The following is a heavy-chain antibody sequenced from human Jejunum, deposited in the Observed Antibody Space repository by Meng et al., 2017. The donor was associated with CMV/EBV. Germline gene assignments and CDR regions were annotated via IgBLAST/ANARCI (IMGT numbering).Heavy chain of an antibody. Sequence: CAASGFSVSNFGMSWVRQAPGKGPEHGSSMTPSGDITDYAASVKGRFTISRDNSKNTLYVQMNSLRAEDTAVYYCTKWLGEQSVFDYWGQGTLVTVSS. CDR1: GFSVSNFG. V-gene: IGHV3-23*01. CDR2: MTPSGDIT. CDR3: TKWLGEQSVFDY. D-gene: IGHD3-10*01. J-gene: IGHJ4*02.